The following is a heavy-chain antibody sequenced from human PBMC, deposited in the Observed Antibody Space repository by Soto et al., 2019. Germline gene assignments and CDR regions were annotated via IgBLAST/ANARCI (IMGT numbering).Heavy chain of an antibody. CDR1: GFTVSNNY. D-gene: IGHD3-10*01. CDR2: IYSGGYT. Sequence: EVQLVESGGGLIQPGGSLRLSCAVSGFTVSNNYMSWVRQAPGKGLEGVSVIYSGGYTAYGDSVKGRFTISRDNSKPPLYLTMNSLRATGTVGYSGRAPPGGGGYWGQGTLVTVSS. CDR3: RAPPGGGGY. J-gene: IGHJ4*02. V-gene: IGHV3-53*01.